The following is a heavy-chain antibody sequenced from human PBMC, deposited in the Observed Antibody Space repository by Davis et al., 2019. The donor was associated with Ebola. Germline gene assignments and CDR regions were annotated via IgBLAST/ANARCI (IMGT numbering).Heavy chain of an antibody. CDR3: KPARRDWFDP. Sequence: GESLKISCAASGFTVSSNYMSWVRQAPGKGLEWVGFIRSKAYGGTTEYAASVKGRFTISRDDSKSIAYLQMNSLKTEDTAVYYCKPARRDWFDPWGQGTLVTVSS. D-gene: IGHD2-2*01. CDR2: IRSKAYGGTT. J-gene: IGHJ5*02. V-gene: IGHV3-49*04. CDR1: GFTVSSNY.